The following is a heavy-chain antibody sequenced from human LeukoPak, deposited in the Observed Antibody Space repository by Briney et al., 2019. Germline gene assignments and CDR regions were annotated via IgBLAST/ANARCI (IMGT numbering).Heavy chain of an antibody. J-gene: IGHJ4*02. CDR3: ATGPSAYYDILTGYYTREDY. V-gene: IGHV3-7*01. CDR2: IKQDGSEK. CDR1: GFTFSSYW. D-gene: IGHD3-9*01. Sequence: PGGSLRLSCAASGFTFSSYWMSWVRQAPGKGLEWVANIKQDGSEKYYVDSVKGRFTISRDNAKNSLYLQMNSLRAEDTAVYYCATGPSAYYDILTGYYTREDYWGQGTLVTVSS.